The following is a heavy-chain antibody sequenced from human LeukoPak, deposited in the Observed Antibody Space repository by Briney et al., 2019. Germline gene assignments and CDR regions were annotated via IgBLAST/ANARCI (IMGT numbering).Heavy chain of an antibody. CDR2: IYYSGST. V-gene: IGHV4-39*07. Sequence: KTSETLSLTCTVSGGSISSSSYYWGWIRQPPGKGLEWIGSIYYSGSTYYNPSLKSRVTISVDTSKNQFSLKLSSVTAADTAVYYCARVENYYDSSGYNFDYWGQGTLVTVSS. J-gene: IGHJ4*02. CDR3: ARVENYYDSSGYNFDY. CDR1: GGSISSSSYY. D-gene: IGHD3-22*01.